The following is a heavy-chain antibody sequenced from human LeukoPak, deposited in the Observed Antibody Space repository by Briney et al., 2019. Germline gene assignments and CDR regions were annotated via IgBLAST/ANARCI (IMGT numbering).Heavy chain of an antibody. D-gene: IGHD3-3*01. J-gene: IGHJ4*02. Sequence: ASVKVSCKASGYTFTSYGISWVRQAPGQGLEWMGWISAYNGNTNYAQKLQGRVTVTTDTSTSTAYMELRSMRSDDTAVYYCARAYYDFWSGYIGVDYWGQGTLVTVSS. CDR3: ARAYYDFWSGYIGVDY. V-gene: IGHV1-18*01. CDR2: ISAYNGNT. CDR1: GYTFTSYG.